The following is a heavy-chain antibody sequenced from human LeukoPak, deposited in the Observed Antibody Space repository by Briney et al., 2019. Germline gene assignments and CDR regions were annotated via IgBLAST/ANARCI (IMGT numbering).Heavy chain of an antibody. CDR1: GGSITNYY. Sequence: PSETLSLTCSVSGGSITNYYWNWMRQPPGKGLEWIGCISHIGSTNYNPSLKSRLTISVDRSKNQFYLKLTSVTAADTAIYYCARDRLSANAFDMWGQGTVVTVSS. CDR3: ARDRLSANAFDM. CDR2: ISHIGST. D-gene: IGHD2-21*02. J-gene: IGHJ3*02. V-gene: IGHV4-59*01.